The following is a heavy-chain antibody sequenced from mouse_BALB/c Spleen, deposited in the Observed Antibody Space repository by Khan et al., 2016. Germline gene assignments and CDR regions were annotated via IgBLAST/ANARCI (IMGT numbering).Heavy chain of an antibody. Sequence: QLKESGPGLVKPSQSLSLTYTVTGYSITSGYGWNWIRQFPGNKLEWMGYISYSGSTNYNPSLKSRISITRDTSKNQFFLQLNSVTTEDTATYYCARTARIKYWGQGTTLTVSS. J-gene: IGHJ2*01. CDR3: ARTARIKY. D-gene: IGHD1-2*01. CDR2: ISYSGST. CDR1: GYSITSGYG. V-gene: IGHV3-2*02.